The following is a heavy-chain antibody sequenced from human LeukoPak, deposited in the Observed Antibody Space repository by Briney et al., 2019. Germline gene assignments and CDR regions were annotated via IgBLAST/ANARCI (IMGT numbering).Heavy chain of an antibody. Sequence: ASVKVSCTASGYTFTSYYMHWVRRAPGQGLEWMGIINPSGGSTSYAQKFQGRVTMTSDMSTSTVHMELSSLRSEDTAVYYCARVLGYCSGGSCLDYWGQGTLVTVSS. CDR1: GYTFTSYY. V-gene: IGHV1-46*01. J-gene: IGHJ4*02. CDR2: INPSGGST. D-gene: IGHD2-15*01. CDR3: ARVLGYCSGGSCLDY.